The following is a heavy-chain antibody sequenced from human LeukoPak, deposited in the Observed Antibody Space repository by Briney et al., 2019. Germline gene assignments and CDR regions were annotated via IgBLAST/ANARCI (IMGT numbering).Heavy chain of an antibody. Sequence: PSETLPLTCTVSGGSISSYYWSWIRQPPGKGLEWIGYIYYSGSTNYNPSLKSRVTISVDTSKNQFSLKLSSVTAADTAVYYCARLGITMIVAYWGQGTLVTVSS. CDR2: IYYSGST. J-gene: IGHJ4*02. V-gene: IGHV4-59*08. CDR1: GGSISSYY. CDR3: ARLGITMIVAY. D-gene: IGHD3-22*01.